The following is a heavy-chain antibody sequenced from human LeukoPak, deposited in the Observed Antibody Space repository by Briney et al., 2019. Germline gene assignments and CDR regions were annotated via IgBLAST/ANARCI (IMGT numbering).Heavy chain of an antibody. V-gene: IGHV4-30-4*01. CDR2: IYYSGST. CDR1: GGSISSGDYY. Sequence: SQTLSLTCTVSGGSISSGDYYWSWIRQPPGKGLEWIGYIYYSGSTYYNPSLKSRVTISVDTSKNQFSLKLSSVTAADTAVYYCARAQRSYYYYYMDVWGKGTTVTVSS. J-gene: IGHJ6*03. CDR3: ARAQRSYYYYYMDV.